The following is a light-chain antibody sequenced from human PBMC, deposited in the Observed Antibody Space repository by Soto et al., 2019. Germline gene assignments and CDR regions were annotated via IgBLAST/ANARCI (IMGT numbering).Light chain of an antibody. CDR2: ATS. V-gene: IGKV1-9*01. Sequence: DIQLTQSPSFLSASVGDRVTITCRASQGISNHLAWYQQKPGKAPNFLIYATSTLQSGVPSRISGSGSGTEFTLTISSLQPEDFATYYCQQLKGYPLTFGGGTMVEIK. CDR1: QGISNH. J-gene: IGKJ4*01. CDR3: QQLKGYPLT.